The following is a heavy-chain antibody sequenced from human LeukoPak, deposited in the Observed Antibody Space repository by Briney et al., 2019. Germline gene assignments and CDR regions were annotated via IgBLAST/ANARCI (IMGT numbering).Heavy chain of an antibody. J-gene: IGHJ5*01. CDR2: IKEDGNKI. CDR3: ARDGSGWGSLDS. V-gene: IGHV3-7*04. CDR1: GFTFSNSW. D-gene: IGHD3-10*01. Sequence: GGSLRLSCAASGFTFSNSWMHWVRQAPGKGLEWVANIKEDGNKINYVDSVRGRFTFSRDNAKNSLYLQMNSLTAEDTAVYYCARDGSGWGSLDSWGQGTLVTVSS.